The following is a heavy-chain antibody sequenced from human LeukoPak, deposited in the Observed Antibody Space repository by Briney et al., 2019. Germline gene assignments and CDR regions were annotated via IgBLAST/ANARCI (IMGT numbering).Heavy chain of an antibody. D-gene: IGHD2-2*01. CDR1: GFTFSSYA. CDR3: ARVRLQPAAMDDAFDI. V-gene: IGHV3-64*01. J-gene: IGHJ3*02. Sequence: PGGSLRLSCAASGFTFSSYAMHWVRQAPGKGLEYVSAISSNGGSTYYANSVKGRFTISRDNSKNTLYLQMGSLRAEDMAVYYCARVRLQPAAMDDAFDIWGQGTMVTVSS. CDR2: ISSNGGST.